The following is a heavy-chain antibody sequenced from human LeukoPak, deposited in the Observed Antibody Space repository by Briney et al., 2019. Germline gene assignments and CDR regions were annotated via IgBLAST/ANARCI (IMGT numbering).Heavy chain of an antibody. CDR1: GGSISSSSYY. CDR3: AREVNHYGLRRNSFDP. V-gene: IGHV4-39*07. Sequence: SETLSLTCTVSGGSISSSSYYWGWIRQPPGKGLEWIGSIYYSGSTYYNPSLKSRVTISVDTSKNQFSLKLSSVTAADTAVYYCAREVNHYGLRRNSFDPWGQGTKVTVSS. J-gene: IGHJ5*02. D-gene: IGHD3-10*01. CDR2: IYYSGST.